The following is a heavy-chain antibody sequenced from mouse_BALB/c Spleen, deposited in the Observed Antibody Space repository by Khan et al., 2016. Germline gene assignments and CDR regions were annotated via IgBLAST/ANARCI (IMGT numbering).Heavy chain of an antibody. Sequence: QIQLVQSGPELKKPGKTVKISCKASGYTFTNYGMNWVKQAPGKGLKWMGWINTYSGESTYADDFKGRFAFSLETSANPAYLQINNLKNEDMATYFCARYRYYYGSSRYFDVWGAGTTVTVSS. CDR3: ARYRYYYGSSRYFDV. CDR1: GYTFTNYG. D-gene: IGHD1-1*01. CDR2: INTYSGES. V-gene: IGHV9-1*02. J-gene: IGHJ1*01.